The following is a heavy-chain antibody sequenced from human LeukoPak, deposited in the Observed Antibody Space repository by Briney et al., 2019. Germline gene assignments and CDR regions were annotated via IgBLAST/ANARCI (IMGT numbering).Heavy chain of an antibody. V-gene: IGHV3-11*01. CDR3: ARDYTAMPYYYYMDV. CDR1: GFTFSDYY. Sequence: GGSLRLSCAASGFTFSDYYMSWIRQAPGKGLEWVSYISSSGSTIYYADSVKGRFTISRDNAKNSLYLQMNSLRAEDTAVYYCARDYTAMPYYYYMDVWGKGTTVTVSS. J-gene: IGHJ6*03. CDR2: ISSSGSTI. D-gene: IGHD5-18*01.